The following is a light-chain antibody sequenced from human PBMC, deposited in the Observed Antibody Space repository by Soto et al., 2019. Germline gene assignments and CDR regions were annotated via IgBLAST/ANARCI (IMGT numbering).Light chain of an antibody. V-gene: IGKV3-11*01. J-gene: IGKJ3*01. CDR2: GAS. Sequence: EIVLTQSPATLALSPGERATLSCRASQSVSTYLAWYQQKPGQAPRLLIYGASNRATGIPARFSGSGSETGFTLTISSLEPEDFAVYYCQQRSDWPPIFTFGPGTKVDIK. CDR3: QQRSDWPPIFT. CDR1: QSVSTY.